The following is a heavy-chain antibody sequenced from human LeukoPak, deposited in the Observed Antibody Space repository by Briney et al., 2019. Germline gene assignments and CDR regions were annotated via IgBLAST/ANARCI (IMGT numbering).Heavy chain of an antibody. Sequence: ASVKVSCKVSVYTLTELSMHWVRQAPGKGLEWMGGFDPEDGETIYAQKFQGRVTMTEDTSTDTAYMELSSLRSEDTAVYYCATPPLYSSSWYFDYWGQGTLVTVSS. V-gene: IGHV1-24*01. D-gene: IGHD6-13*01. J-gene: IGHJ4*02. CDR1: VYTLTELS. CDR3: ATPPLYSSSWYFDY. CDR2: FDPEDGET.